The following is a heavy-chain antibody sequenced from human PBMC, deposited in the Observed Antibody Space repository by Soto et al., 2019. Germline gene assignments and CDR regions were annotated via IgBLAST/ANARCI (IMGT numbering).Heavy chain of an antibody. Sequence: QLQLQESGPGLVKPSETLSLTCTVSGGSISSSSYYWGWIRQPPGKGLEWIGSIYYSGSTYYNPSLKSRVTISVDPSKNQFSLKLSSVTAADTAVYYCARRIGSSGYYYSFWYFDLWGRGTLVTVSS. CDR3: ARRIGSSGYYYSFWYFDL. CDR1: GGSISSSSYY. V-gene: IGHV4-39*01. J-gene: IGHJ2*01. CDR2: IYYSGST. D-gene: IGHD3-22*01.